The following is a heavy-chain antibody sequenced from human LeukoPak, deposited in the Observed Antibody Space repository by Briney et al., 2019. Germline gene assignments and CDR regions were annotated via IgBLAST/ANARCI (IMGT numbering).Heavy chain of an antibody. CDR2: IYYSGST. D-gene: IGHD6-13*01. CDR1: GGSIGSGGYY. CDR3: ARDQAAAGTASERPGSNYYYGMDV. Sequence: SETLSLTCTVSGGSIGSGGYYWSWIRQHPGKGLEWIGYIYYSGSTYYNPSLKSRVTISVDTSKNQFSLKLSSVTAADTAVYYCARDQAAAGTASERPGSNYYYGMDVWGKGTTVTVSS. J-gene: IGHJ6*04. V-gene: IGHV4-31*03.